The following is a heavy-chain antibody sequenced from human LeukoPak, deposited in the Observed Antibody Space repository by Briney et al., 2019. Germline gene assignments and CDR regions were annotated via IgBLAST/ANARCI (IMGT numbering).Heavy chain of an antibody. CDR1: GFTFSSYW. CDR2: MNSDGSYT. J-gene: IGHJ4*02. V-gene: IGHV3-74*01. CDR3: ARSYYYDSSGYHEGLFDY. D-gene: IGHD3-22*01. Sequence: GGSLRLSCAASGFTFSSYWMHWVRRAPGKGLMWVSRMNSDGSYTNYADSVKGRFTTSRDNARSTLYLQMNSLRAEDTAVYYCARSYYYDSSGYHEGLFDYWGQGTLVTVSS.